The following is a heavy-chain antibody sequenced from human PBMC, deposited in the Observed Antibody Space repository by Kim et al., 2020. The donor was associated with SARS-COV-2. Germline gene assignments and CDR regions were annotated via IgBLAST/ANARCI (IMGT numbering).Heavy chain of an antibody. V-gene: IGHV1-2*06. CDR2: INPNSGGT. CDR3: ARGGYSYGNHHQTYYYYYGMDV. D-gene: IGHD5-18*01. CDR1: GYTFTGYY. Sequence: ASVKVSCKASGYTFTGYYMHWVRQAPGQGLEWMGRINPNSGGTNYAQKFQGRVTMTRDTSISTAYMELSRLRSDDTAVYYCARGGYSYGNHHQTYYYYYGMDVWGQGTTVTVSS. J-gene: IGHJ6*02.